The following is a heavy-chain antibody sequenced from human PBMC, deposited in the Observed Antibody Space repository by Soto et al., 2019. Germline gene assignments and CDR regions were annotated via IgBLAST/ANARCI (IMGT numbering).Heavy chain of an antibody. V-gene: IGHV3-33*03. CDR1: GFTFSDYA. D-gene: IGHD3-10*01. Sequence: QERLVESGGGVVQPGRSLRLSCAVSGFTFSDYAMHWVRQAPGKGLEWVALIWHDGINEFYADSVKGRFTISRDISNNTLYLQMNSLIPEDTAVYYCTKSRGDAYKWGLGLDQWGQGTLVTVSS. J-gene: IGHJ5*02. CDR2: IWHDGINE. CDR3: TKSRGDAYKWGLGLDQ.